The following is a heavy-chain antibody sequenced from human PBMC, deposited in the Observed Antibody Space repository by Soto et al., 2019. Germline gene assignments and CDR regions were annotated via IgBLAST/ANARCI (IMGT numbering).Heavy chain of an antibody. CDR2: ISNSGNTI. V-gene: IGHV3-11*01. J-gene: IGHJ4*02. Sequence: QVQLVESGGGLVKPGGSLRLSCAASGFTFSDYYMSWIRQAPGKGLEWISYISNSGNTIYYADSVKGRFTISRDNAKNSLFLQVSSLRAEDTAVYYCARGHDSSGGVDYWGQGNLITVSS. CDR1: GFTFSDYY. D-gene: IGHD3-22*01. CDR3: ARGHDSSGGVDY.